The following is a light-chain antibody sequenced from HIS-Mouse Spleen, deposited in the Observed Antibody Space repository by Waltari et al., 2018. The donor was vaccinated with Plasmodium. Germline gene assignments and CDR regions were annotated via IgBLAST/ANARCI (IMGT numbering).Light chain of an antibody. CDR3: QQRSNWMYT. J-gene: IGKJ2*01. V-gene: IGKV3-11*01. CDR2: DAS. CDR1: QRVSSY. Sequence: EIVLTQSPATLSLSPGERATLSCRASQRVSSYLAWYQQKPGQAPRLLIYDASNRATGIPARFRGSGSGTDFTLTISSLEPEDFAVYYCQQRSNWMYTFGQGTKLEIK.